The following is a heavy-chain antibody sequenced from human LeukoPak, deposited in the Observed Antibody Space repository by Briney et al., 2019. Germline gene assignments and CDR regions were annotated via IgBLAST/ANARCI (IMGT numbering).Heavy chain of an antibody. D-gene: IGHD3-3*01. Sequence: SETLSLTXAVSGYSISSASYWGWIRQPPGKGLERIGNIYHSGSPYYNPSLKSRVTISVDTSKNQFSLKLSSVTAADTAVYYCARPISSQGYFGVVIDWGQGTLVTVSS. CDR2: IYHSGSP. V-gene: IGHV4-38-2*01. CDR3: ARPISSQGYFGVVID. J-gene: IGHJ4*02. CDR1: GYSISSASY.